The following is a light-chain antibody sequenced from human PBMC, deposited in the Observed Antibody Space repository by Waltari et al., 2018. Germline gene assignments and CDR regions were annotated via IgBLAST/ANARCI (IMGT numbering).Light chain of an antibody. CDR3: QHYNAWPRA. CDR2: GAS. V-gene: IGKV3-15*01. J-gene: IGKJ1*01. CDR1: QSVSNN. Sequence: EIVMTQSPAILSVSPGERATLPCRASQSVSNNLAWYQQKPGQAPRLLIYGASARATRVPARFRGSGSGTDFTLTISSLQCEDFAVYFCQHYNAWPRAFGQGTRVEIK.